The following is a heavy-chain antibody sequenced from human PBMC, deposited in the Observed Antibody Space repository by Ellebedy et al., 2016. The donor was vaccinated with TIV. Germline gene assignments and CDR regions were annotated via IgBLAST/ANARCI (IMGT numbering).Heavy chain of an antibody. CDR3: GSGSSEPGY. D-gene: IGHD1-26*01. V-gene: IGHV3-49*03. CDR1: GFTFGDYA. CDR2: IRSKAYGGTT. J-gene: IGHJ4*02. Sequence: GESLKISXTASGFTFGDYAMSWFRQAPGKGLEWVGFIRSKAYGGTTEYAASVKGRFTISRDDSKSIAYLQMNSLKTEDTAVYYCGSGSSEPGYWGQGTLVTVSS.